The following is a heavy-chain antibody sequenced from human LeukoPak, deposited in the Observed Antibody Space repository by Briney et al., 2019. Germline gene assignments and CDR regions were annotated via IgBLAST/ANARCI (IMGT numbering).Heavy chain of an antibody. D-gene: IGHD6-6*01. CDR2: IIGSGGST. J-gene: IGHJ5*02. CDR1: GFTFISYA. V-gene: IGHV3-23*01. CDR3: AKGMYSSSHQPWFDP. Sequence: PGGSLRLSCAASGFTFISYAMSCVRHAPGEGLEWVSPIIGSGGSTYYADSVKGRFTISRDNYKNPLYMQMNSPRAEDTAVYYCAKGMYSSSHQPWFDPWGQGTLVTVSS.